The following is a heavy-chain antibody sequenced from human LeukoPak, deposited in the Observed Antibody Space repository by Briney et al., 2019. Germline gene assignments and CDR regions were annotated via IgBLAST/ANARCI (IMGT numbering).Heavy chain of an antibody. D-gene: IGHD4-17*01. CDR2: ISSSGSI. CDR1: GFTFSDNY. V-gene: IGHV3-11*04. Sequence: GGSLRLSCAASGFTFSDNYMSWIRQAPGKGLEWVSYISSSGSIYYADSVKDRFTVSRDNSKNTLYLQMNSLRAEDTAVYYCRRRGDYDQPFDYWGQGTLVTVSS. J-gene: IGHJ4*02. CDR3: RRRGDYDQPFDY.